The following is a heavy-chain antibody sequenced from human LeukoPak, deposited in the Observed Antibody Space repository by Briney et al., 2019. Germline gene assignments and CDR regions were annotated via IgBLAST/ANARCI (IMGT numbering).Heavy chain of an antibody. CDR1: GFPFSNSW. CDR3: AGGNSMDV. V-gene: IGHV3-7*03. CDR2: IKKDGSGI. D-gene: IGHD1/OR15-1a*01. Sequence: PGGSLRLSCAVSGFPFSNSWMYWVRQAPGKGLEGVANIKKDGSGISYVDSVKGRFIISRDNARNSPYLQMNSLRVEDTAVYFCAGGNSMDVWGKGTAVTVSS. J-gene: IGHJ6*04.